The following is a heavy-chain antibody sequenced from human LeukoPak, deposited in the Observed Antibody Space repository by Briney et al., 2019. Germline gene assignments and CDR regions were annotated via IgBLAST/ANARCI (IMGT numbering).Heavy chain of an antibody. Sequence: PSETLSLTCTVSGDSISISSYYWSWIRQPPEKGLEWIGYTYNTETTNYNPSLKSRVTISVDTSKNQISLKLSSVTAADTAVYYCARHEGSTGWYKYWGQGTLVTVSS. CDR1: GDSISISSYY. J-gene: IGHJ4*02. D-gene: IGHD6-19*01. CDR2: TYNTETT. CDR3: ARHEGSTGWYKY. V-gene: IGHV4-61*05.